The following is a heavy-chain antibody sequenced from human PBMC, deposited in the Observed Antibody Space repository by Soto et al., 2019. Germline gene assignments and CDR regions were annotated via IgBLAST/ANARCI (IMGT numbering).Heavy chain of an antibody. CDR2: ISVSGGST. CDR3: AKGDLFVGGTIYGMDV. V-gene: IGHV3-23*01. CDR1: GDSISSGYH. J-gene: IGHJ6*02. Sequence: LSLTCAVFGDSISSGYHWAWIRQPPGKGLEWVAGISVSGGSTNYAVSVKGRFTISRDNDKNTVYLQMNSLRAEDTAVYYCAKGDLFVGGTIYGMDVWGQGTTVTVSS. D-gene: IGHD3-16*01.